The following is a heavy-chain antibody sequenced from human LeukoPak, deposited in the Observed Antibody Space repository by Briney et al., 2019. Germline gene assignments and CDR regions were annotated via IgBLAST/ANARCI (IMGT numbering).Heavy chain of an antibody. CDR3: AKGGKVVAATPWFDP. D-gene: IGHD2-15*01. CDR1: GFTFSSYA. CDR2: ISGSGDST. Sequence: GGSLRLSCAASGFTFSSYAMSWVRQAPGKGLEWVSAISGSGDSTYFADSVKGRFTISRDNSKNTLYLQMNSLRAGDTATYYCAKGGKVVAATPWFDPWGQGTLVTVSS. J-gene: IGHJ5*02. V-gene: IGHV3-23*01.